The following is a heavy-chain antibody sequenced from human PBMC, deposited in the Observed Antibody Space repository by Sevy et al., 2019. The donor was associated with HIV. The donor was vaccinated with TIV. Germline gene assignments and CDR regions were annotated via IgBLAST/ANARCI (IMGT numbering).Heavy chain of an antibody. CDR3: ARDSGTYDACDL. V-gene: IGHV3-64*01. D-gene: IGHD1-26*01. CDR2: IGSAGEPT. J-gene: IGHJ3*01. CDR1: GFPFGSYS. Sequence: GGSLRLSCAASGFPFGSYSFYWVRQAPGKGLEYVSAIGSAGEPTLYASSVKGRFTISRDNSKNTVFLQMGRLRSEDMGVYYCARDSGTYDACDLWGRGTMVTVSS.